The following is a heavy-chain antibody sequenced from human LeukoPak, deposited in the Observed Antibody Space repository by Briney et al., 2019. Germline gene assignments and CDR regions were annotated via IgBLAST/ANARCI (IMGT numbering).Heavy chain of an antibody. CDR1: GFTVSSNY. V-gene: IGHV3-53*01. J-gene: IGHJ5*02. CDR2: IYSGGST. Sequence: GGSLRLSCAASGFTVSSNYMSWVRQAPGKGLEWVSVIYSGGSTYYADSVKGRFTISRDNSKNTLYLQMNSLRAEDTAVYYCARENYYDSRGYSNWFDPWGQGTLVTVSS. CDR3: ARENYYDSRGYSNWFDP. D-gene: IGHD3-22*01.